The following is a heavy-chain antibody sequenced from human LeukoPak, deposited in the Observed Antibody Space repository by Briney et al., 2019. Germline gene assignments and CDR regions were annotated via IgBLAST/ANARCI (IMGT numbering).Heavy chain of an antibody. V-gene: IGHV4-38-2*01. CDR3: ARVGGYSYGNYYFNY. Sequence: SETLSLTCAVSGYSISSGYYWAWIRQPPGKGLDCIWGISHSGRTYYNPSLRSRVTISITTTNNHFSMRLNCVTATHTAVNDCARVGGYSYGNYYFNYWGQGTLVTVSS. CDR1: GYSISSGYY. CDR2: ISHSGRT. D-gene: IGHD5-18*01. J-gene: IGHJ4*02.